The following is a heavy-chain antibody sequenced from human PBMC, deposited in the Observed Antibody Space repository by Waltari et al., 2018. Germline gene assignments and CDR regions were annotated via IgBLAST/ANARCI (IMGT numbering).Heavy chain of an antibody. D-gene: IGHD6-19*01. Sequence: EVQLVESGGGLIQPGGSLRLSCAASGFTVSSNYMSWVRQAPGKGLEGVSVSLGGGSTYEADSVKGRFTISRDNSKNTLDLQMNSLRAEDTAVYYCARENRDSSGWYGYYFDYWGQGTLVTVSS. CDR1: GFTVSSNY. V-gene: IGHV3-53*01. CDR3: ARENRDSSGWYGYYFDY. J-gene: IGHJ4*02. CDR2: SLGGGST.